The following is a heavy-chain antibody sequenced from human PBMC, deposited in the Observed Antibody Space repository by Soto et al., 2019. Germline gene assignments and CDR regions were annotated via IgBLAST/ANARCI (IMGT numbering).Heavy chain of an antibody. V-gene: IGHV1-18*01. Sequence: QVQLVQSGPEVRKPGASVKVSCEASGYTFTTSGISWVRQVPGQGLEWMGWISTYNGDTNSAQNFQGRVLMTADTSTGTAYMELMRLKSDDTAVYYCASQGSWPYYYYGLDVWGQGTTVTVSS. CDR1: GYTFTTSG. J-gene: IGHJ6*02. D-gene: IGHD1-26*01. CDR3: ASQGSWPYYYYGLDV. CDR2: ISTYNGDT.